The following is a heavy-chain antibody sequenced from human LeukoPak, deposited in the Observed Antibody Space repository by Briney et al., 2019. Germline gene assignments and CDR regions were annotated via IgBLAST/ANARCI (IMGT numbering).Heavy chain of an antibody. CDR2: INPNSGGT. D-gene: IGHD3-10*01. CDR1: GYTFTGYY. V-gene: IGHV1-2*06. Sequence: GASVKVSCKASGYTFTGYYMHWVRQAPGQGLEWMGRINPNSGGTNYAQKFQGRVTMTRDTSIRTAYMELSRLRSDETAVYYCARVQTAMVPYYFDYWGQGTLVTVSS. CDR3: ARVQTAMVPYYFDY. J-gene: IGHJ4*02.